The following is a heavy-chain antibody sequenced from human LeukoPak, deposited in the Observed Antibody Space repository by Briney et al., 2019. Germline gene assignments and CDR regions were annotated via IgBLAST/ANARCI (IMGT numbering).Heavy chain of an antibody. CDR3: VRSRGAAAGTGDY. D-gene: IGHD6-13*01. Sequence: SETLSLTCAVSGGSISSSNWWSWVRQPPGKGLEWIGEIYHSGSTNYNPSLKGRVTISVDKSKNQFSLKLSSVTAADTAVYYCVRSRGAAAGTGDYWGQGTLVTVSS. CDR1: GGSISSSNW. J-gene: IGHJ4*02. CDR2: IYHSGST. V-gene: IGHV4-4*02.